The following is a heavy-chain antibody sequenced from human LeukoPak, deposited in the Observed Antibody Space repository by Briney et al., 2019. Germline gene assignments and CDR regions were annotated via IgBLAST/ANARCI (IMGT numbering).Heavy chain of an antibody. V-gene: IGHV4-34*01. CDR2: VNPGGNT. J-gene: IGHJ5*02. CDR3: ARAAWNGGGGFDP. CDR1: NGSFSGYY. Sequence: PSETLSLTCAVYNGSFSGYYWSWIRQSPGNGLEWIGEVNPGGNTNYNPSLRSRVTISLDTSKNHFSLKLRSVTAADTAVYNCARAAWNGGGGFDPWGQGTLVAVSS. D-gene: IGHD2-8*01.